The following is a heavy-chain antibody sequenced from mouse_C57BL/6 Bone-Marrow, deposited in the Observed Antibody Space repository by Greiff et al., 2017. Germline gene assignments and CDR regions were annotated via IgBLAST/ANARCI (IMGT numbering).Heavy chain of an antibody. CDR3: ARGVITTVVYWYFDV. J-gene: IGHJ1*03. CDR1: GYTFTSYW. Sequence: QVQLQQPGAELVKPGASVKLSCKASGYTFTSYWMQWVKQRPGQGLVWIGEIDPSDSYTNYNQKFQGKATLNVDTSSSTAYMQLSSLTSEDSAVYYCARGVITTVVYWYFDVWGTGSTVSVSS. V-gene: IGHV1-50*01. CDR2: IDPSDSYT. D-gene: IGHD1-1*01.